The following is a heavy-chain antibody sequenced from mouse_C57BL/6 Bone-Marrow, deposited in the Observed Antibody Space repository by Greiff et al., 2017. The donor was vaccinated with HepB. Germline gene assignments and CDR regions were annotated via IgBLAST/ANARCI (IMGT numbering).Heavy chain of an antibody. CDR2: INPNYGTT. Sequence: EVQLQESGPELVKPGASVKISCKASGYSFTDYNMNWVKQSNGKSLEWIGVINPNYGTTSYNQKFKGKATLTVDQSSSTAYMQLNSLTSEDSAVYYCARLYYGSGDYYAMDYWGQGTSVTVSS. D-gene: IGHD1-1*01. CDR3: ARLYYGSGDYYAMDY. CDR1: GYSFTDYN. V-gene: IGHV1-39*01. J-gene: IGHJ4*01.